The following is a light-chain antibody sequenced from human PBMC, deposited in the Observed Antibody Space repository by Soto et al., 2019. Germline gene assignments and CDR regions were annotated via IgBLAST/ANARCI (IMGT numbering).Light chain of an antibody. Sequence: EIVMTQSPATVSVSPWERATLSCRASQSISSKLAWYQQKPGQAPRLLLYGASTRATGIPVRFSGSGFGTEFTLTISSLQSEDSAVYYCQQHNQWPITFGQGTRLEIK. V-gene: IGKV3-15*01. CDR3: QQHNQWPIT. CDR1: QSISSK. J-gene: IGKJ5*01. CDR2: GAS.